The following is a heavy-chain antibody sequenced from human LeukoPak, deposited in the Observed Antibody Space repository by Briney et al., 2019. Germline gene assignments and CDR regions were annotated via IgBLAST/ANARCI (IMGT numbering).Heavy chain of an antibody. CDR2: INSKSGGT. Sequence: ASVPVSLMCSVYIFRDYFVHWLGPPTGRGLAWMGWINSKSGGTNYAQRFQGSGTMTRDTSISNAHMELRSLRSDDTAVYYCSRDGPMSVVIEGPWGQGTLVSVSS. V-gene: IGHV1-2*02. CDR1: VYIFRDYF. CDR3: SRDGPMSVVIEGP. J-gene: IGHJ5*02. D-gene: IGHD3-3*01.